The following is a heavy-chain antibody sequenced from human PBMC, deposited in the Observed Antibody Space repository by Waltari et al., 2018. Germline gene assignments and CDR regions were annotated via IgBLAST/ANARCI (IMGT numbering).Heavy chain of an antibody. CDR3: ARSYFYDNSGYYDY. CDR1: GSTFSNNY. CDR2: IDQRGTT. Sequence: QVRLQESGPGLVKPSETLSLTCTVAGSTFSNNYWSWIRQSPGKGPEWSGFIDQRGTTKYNPSLKSRVTIALDTSNNQFSLELRSVTAADTAVYFCARSYFYDNSGYYDYWGQGTLVTVSS. D-gene: IGHD3-22*01. J-gene: IGHJ4*02. V-gene: IGHV4-59*08.